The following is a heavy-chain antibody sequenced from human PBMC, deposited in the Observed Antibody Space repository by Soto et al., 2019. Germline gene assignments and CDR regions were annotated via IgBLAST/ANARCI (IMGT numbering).Heavy chain of an antibody. V-gene: IGHV4-39*07. CDR2: IYYSGST. Sequence: SETLSLTCTVSGGSISSSSYYWGWIRQPLGKGLEWIGSIYYSGSTYYNPSLKSRVTISVDTSKNQFSLKLSSVTAADTAVYYCARDYLVVVPAASEMNYYYYYGMDVWGQGTTVTVSS. CDR3: ARDYLVVVPAASEMNYYYYYGMDV. J-gene: IGHJ6*02. CDR1: GGSISSSSYY. D-gene: IGHD2-2*01.